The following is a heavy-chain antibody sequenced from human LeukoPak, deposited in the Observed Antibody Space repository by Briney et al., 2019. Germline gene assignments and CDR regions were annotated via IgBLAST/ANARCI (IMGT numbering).Heavy chain of an antibody. CDR3: ARDSGSGYDDWFDP. D-gene: IGHD5-12*01. CDR2: ISGSGGGT. Sequence: PGGSLRLSCAASGYTFSVYAMRWVRQAPGKGLEWVSGISGSGGGTYYADSVKGRFTISRDNSKNTLYLQMTSLRAEDAAVYYCARDSGSGYDDWFDPWGQGTLVTVSS. CDR1: GYTFSVYA. V-gene: IGHV3-23*01. J-gene: IGHJ5*02.